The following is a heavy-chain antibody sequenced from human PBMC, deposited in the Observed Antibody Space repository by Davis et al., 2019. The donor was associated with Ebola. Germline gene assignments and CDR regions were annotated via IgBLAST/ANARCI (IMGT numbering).Heavy chain of an antibody. CDR1: GYNFRDYW. CDR2: IYAGDSDT. Sequence: GGSLRLSCYGSGYNFRDYWIAWVRQTPGKGLEWMGVIYAGDSDTRYSPSFEGQVTMSVDRSIPTAYLQWSTLKASDTATYYCARQESLYGWIDHWGQGTLVTVSS. CDR3: ARQESLYGWIDH. J-gene: IGHJ4*02. V-gene: IGHV5-51*01. D-gene: IGHD3-10*01.